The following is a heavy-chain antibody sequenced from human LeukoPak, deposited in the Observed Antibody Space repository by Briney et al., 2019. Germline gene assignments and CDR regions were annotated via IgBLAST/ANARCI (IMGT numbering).Heavy chain of an antibody. V-gene: IGHV1-3*03. CDR1: GYTFTNYA. D-gene: IGHD3-3*01. CDR3: ARSHLVITILGVMLDAFDI. J-gene: IGHJ3*02. CDR2: INAGNGNT. Sequence: GASVKVSCKASGYTFTNYAMHWVRQAPGQRLEWMGWINAGNGNTKYSQEFQGRVTITRDTSASTAYMELSSLRSEDMALYYCARSHLVITILGVMLDAFDIWGQGTMVTVSS.